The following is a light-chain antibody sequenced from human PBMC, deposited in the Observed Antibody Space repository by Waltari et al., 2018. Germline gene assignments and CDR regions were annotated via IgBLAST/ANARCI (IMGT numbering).Light chain of an antibody. J-gene: IGLJ1*01. CDR1: SSDTAAYNF. Sequence: QSALTQPASASGTPGQSITISCTGTSSDTAAYNFVSWYHKHPGKAPKGMIYDVNNRPSGVSSLFSGSKSGNTASLTISGLQAEDEADYYCSSYTTGSTRYVFGSGTKVTVL. CDR2: DVN. CDR3: SSYTTGSTRYV. V-gene: IGLV2-14*03.